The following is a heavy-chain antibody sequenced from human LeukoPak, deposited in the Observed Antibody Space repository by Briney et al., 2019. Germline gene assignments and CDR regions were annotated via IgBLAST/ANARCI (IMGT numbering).Heavy chain of an antibody. J-gene: IGHJ4*02. Sequence: GALRLSCAASGFSVSGKFMSWVRQAPGKGLEWVSIIHYDGKIRYAGSVGGRFAIYRDDSENTLFLQMNSLRVDDSAVYFCASGDGYLQPYWGQGTLVTVSS. CDR3: ASGDGYLQPY. D-gene: IGHD2-21*01. CDR2: IHYDGKI. V-gene: IGHV3-53*01. CDR1: GFSVSGKF.